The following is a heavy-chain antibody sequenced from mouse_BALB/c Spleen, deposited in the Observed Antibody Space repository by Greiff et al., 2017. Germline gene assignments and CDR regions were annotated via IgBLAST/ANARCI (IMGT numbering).Heavy chain of an antibody. D-gene: IGHD1-1*01. Sequence: EVMLVESGGGLVKPGGSLKLSCAASGFTFSSYAMSWVRQSPEKRLEWVAEISSGGSYTYYPDTVTGRFTISRDNAKNTLYLEMSSLRSEDTAMYYCAREGGSYYYFDVWGAGTTVTVSS. J-gene: IGHJ1*01. V-gene: IGHV5-9-4*01. CDR2: ISSGGSYT. CDR1: GFTFSSYA. CDR3: AREGGSYYYFDV.